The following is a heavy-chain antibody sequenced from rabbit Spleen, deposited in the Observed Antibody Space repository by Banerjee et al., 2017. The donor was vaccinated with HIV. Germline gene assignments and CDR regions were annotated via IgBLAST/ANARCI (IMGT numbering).Heavy chain of an antibody. D-gene: IGHD2-1*01. V-gene: IGHV1S40*01. CDR3: ARGSAAMTMVITGYYLSL. J-gene: IGHJ3*01. CDR2: IYGGDGTST. CDR1: GFSFSSSYY. Sequence: QSLEESGGDLVKPEGSLTLTCTASGFSFSSSYYMCWVCQAPGKGLEWIACIYGGDGTSTAYANWAKGRFTISKASSTTVPLQMTSLTAADTATYFCARGSAAMTMVITGYYLSLWGQGTLVTVS.